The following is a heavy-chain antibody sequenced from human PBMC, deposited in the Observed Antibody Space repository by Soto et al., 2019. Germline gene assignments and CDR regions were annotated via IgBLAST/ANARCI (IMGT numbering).Heavy chain of an antibody. V-gene: IGHV4-59*08. J-gene: IGHJ4*02. Sequence: SETLSLTCTVSGGSISSYYWSWIRQPPGKGLEWIGYIYYSGSTNYNPSLKSRVTISVDTSKNQFSLKLSSVTAADTAVYYCARGQFYPAYWGQGTLVTVSS. CDR2: IYYSGST. CDR3: ARGQFYPAY. CDR1: GGSISSYY.